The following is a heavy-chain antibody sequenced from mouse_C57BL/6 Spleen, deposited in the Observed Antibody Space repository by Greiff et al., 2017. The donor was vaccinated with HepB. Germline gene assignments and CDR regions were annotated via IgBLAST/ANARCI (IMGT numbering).Heavy chain of an antibody. CDR1: GYAFSSYW. CDR3: ARVNNYDFYAMDY. Sequence: QVQLKESGAELVKPGASVKISCKASGYAFSSYWMNWVKQRPGKGLEWIGQIYPGDGDTNYNGKFKGKATLTADKSSSTAYMQLSSLTSEDSAVYFCARVNNYDFYAMDYWGQGTSVTVSS. D-gene: IGHD1-1*01. V-gene: IGHV1-80*01. J-gene: IGHJ4*01. CDR2: IYPGDGDT.